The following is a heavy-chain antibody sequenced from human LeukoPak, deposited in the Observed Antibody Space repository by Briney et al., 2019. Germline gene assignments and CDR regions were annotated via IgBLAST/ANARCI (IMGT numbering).Heavy chain of an antibody. CDR2: IIPIFGTA. CDR1: GGTFSSYA. J-gene: IGHJ4*02. CDR3: ARAARVRYYDSSGYYSFDY. Sequence: SVKVSCKPSGGTFSSYAISWVRQAPGQGLEWMGRIIPIFGTANYAQKFQGRVTITTDESTSTAYMELSSLRSEDTAVYYCARAARVRYYDSSGYYSFDYWGQGTLVTVSS. D-gene: IGHD3-22*01. V-gene: IGHV1-69*05.